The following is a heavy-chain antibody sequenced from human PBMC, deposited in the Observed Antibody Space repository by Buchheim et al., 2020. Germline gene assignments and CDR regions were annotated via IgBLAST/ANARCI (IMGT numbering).Heavy chain of an antibody. CDR1: GGSISSGGYS. D-gene: IGHD3-3*01. Sequence: QLRLQESGSGLVKPSQTLSLTCAVSGGSISSGGYSWSWIRQPPGKGLEWIGYIYHSGSTYYNPSLKSRVTISVDRSKNQFSLKLSSVTAADTAVYYCARVNLRPDYYFDYWGQGTL. CDR3: ARVNLRPDYYFDY. J-gene: IGHJ4*02. V-gene: IGHV4-30-2*01. CDR2: IYHSGST.